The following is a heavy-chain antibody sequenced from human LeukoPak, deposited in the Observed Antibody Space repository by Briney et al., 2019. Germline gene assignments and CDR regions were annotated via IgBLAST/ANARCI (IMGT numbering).Heavy chain of an antibody. CDR3: IRDLGGRSGH. J-gene: IGHJ4*02. CDR2: IGGSGDGT. Sequence: GGSLRLSCAASGFIFSRYAMSWVRQAPGKGLEWVSSIGGSGDGTYYTGSVKGRFTISRDNAKNTLYLQMNSLTAEDTAVYYCIRDLGGRSGHWGQGTLVTVSS. V-gene: IGHV3-23*01. CDR1: GFIFSRYA. D-gene: IGHD1-26*01.